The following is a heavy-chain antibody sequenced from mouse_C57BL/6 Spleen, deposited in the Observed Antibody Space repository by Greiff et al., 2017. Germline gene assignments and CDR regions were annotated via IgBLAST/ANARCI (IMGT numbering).Heavy chain of an antibody. CDR2: IGPSDSYT. J-gene: IGHJ4*01. CDR1: GYTFTSYW. Sequence: QVQLQQPGAELVQPGASVKLSCKASGYTFTSYWMQWVKQRPGQGLEWIGEIGPSDSYTNYNQKFTGKATLTVDTSDSTAYMQLSSLTAEDSAVYYCARGGTYYGSSYDAMDYWGQGTSVTVSS. V-gene: IGHV1-50*01. D-gene: IGHD1-1*01. CDR3: ARGGTYYGSSYDAMDY.